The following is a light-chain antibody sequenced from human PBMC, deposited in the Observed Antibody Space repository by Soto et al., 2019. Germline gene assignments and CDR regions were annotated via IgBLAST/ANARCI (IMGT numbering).Light chain of an antibody. V-gene: IGLV1-47*01. Sequence: QSVLTQPPSASGTPGQRVTISCSGSSSNIGINYVYWYQQLPGTAPKLLIYRNNQRPSGVPERFSGSKSGTPASLAISGLRSEDDADYYCAAWDDSLSGVVFGGGTQLTVL. J-gene: IGLJ2*01. CDR1: SSNIGINY. CDR3: AAWDDSLSGVV. CDR2: RNN.